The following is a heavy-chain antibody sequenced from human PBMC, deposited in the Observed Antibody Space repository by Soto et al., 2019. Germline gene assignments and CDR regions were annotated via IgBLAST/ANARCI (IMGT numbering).Heavy chain of an antibody. CDR2: FDPEDGET. D-gene: IGHD2-21*02. V-gene: IGHV1-24*01. CDR1: GYTLTELS. Sequence: GASVKVSCEVSGYTLTELSMHWVRQAPGKGLEWMGGFDPEDGETIYAQKFQGRVTMTEDTSTDTAYMELSSLRSEDTAVYYCATGTHCGGDCYSDFDYWGQGTLVTVSS. J-gene: IGHJ4*02. CDR3: ATGTHCGGDCYSDFDY.